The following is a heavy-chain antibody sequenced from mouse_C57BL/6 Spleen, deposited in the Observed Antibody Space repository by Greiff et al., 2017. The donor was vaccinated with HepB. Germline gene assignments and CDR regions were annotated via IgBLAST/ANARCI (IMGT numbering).Heavy chain of an antibody. CDR1: GYAFSSYW. D-gene: IGHD1-1*01. Sequence: VQLQQSGAELVKPGASVKISCKASGYAFSSYWMNWVKQRPGKGLEWIGQIYPGDGDTNYNGKFKGKATLTADKSSSTAYMQLSSLTSEDSAVYFCARYLITTVVAHFDYWGQGTTLTVSS. J-gene: IGHJ2*01. CDR2: IYPGDGDT. V-gene: IGHV1-80*01. CDR3: ARYLITTVVAHFDY.